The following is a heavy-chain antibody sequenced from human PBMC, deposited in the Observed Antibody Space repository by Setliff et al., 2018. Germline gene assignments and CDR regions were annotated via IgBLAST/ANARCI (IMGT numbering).Heavy chain of an antibody. CDR2: IRNKANDYST. CDR1: GFTFSDHY. V-gene: IGHV3-72*01. CDR3: GRDLNNLGFIDF. J-gene: IGHJ4*01. D-gene: IGHD7-27*01. Sequence: GGSLRLSCAASGFTFSDHYMDWVRQAPGKGPEWLGRIRNKANDYSTRYAASVKGRFTISRDDSMNSLYLQMDSLRDEDTAVYYCGRDLNNLGFIDFWGHGTPVTVSS.